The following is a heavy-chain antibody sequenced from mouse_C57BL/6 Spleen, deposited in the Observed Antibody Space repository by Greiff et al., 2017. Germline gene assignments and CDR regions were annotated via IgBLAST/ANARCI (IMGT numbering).Heavy chain of an antibody. CDR3: ASYYYGSSFDY. V-gene: IGHV1-50*01. J-gene: IGHJ2*01. CDR1: GYTFTSYW. D-gene: IGHD1-1*01. Sequence: QVQLQQPGAELVKPGASVKLSCQASGYTFTSYWMQWVKQRPGQGLEWIGEIDPSNSYTNYNQKFKGKATLTVDTSSSTAYIQLSSLTSEDSAVYYCASYYYGSSFDYWGQGTTLTVSS. CDR2: IDPSNSYT.